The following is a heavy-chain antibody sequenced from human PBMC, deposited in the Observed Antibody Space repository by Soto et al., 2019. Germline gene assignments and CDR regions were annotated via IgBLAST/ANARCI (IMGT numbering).Heavy chain of an antibody. J-gene: IGHJ5*02. CDR2: IWYDGRNK. D-gene: IGHD1-26*01. CDR3: AGAYAEGWFDP. CDR1: GFNITSYG. Sequence: QVQLVESGGGVVHPGRSLRLSCVASGFNITSYGIHWVRQAPGRGLEWVADIWYDGRNKYYADSVNGRSTISRDISKNTVYLQMSNLRVEDTAVYYCAGAYAEGWFDPWGQGTLVTVSS. V-gene: IGHV3-33*03.